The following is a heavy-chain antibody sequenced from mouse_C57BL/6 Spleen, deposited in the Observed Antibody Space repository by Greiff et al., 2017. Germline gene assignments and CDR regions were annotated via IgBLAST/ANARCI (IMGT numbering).Heavy chain of an antibody. V-gene: IGHV2-9-1*01. J-gene: IGHJ2*01. CDR1: GFSLTSYA. CDR3: ARNGNGYDGRDFDY. Sequence: VNVVESGPGLVAPSQSLSITCTVSGFSLTSYAISWVRQPPGKGLEWLGVIWTGGGTNYNSALKSRLSISKDNSKSQVFLKMNSLQTDDTARYYCARNGNGYDGRDFDYWGQGTTLTVSS. CDR2: IWTGGGT. D-gene: IGHD2-2*01.